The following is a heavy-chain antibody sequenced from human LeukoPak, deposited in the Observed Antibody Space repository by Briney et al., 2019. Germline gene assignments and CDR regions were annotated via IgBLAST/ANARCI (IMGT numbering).Heavy chain of an antibody. Sequence: ASVKVSCKASGYPFTIYYMHWVRQAPGQGLEWMGIINPSGGSTSYAQKFQGRVTMTRDMSTSTVYMELSSLRSEDTAVYYCARDGPRGAFDIWGQGTMVTVSS. V-gene: IGHV1-46*01. CDR2: INPSGGST. J-gene: IGHJ3*02. D-gene: IGHD3-16*01. CDR3: ARDGPRGAFDI. CDR1: GYPFTIYY.